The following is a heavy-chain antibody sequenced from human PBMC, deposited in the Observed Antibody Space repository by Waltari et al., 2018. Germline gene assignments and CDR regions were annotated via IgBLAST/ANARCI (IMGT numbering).Heavy chain of an antibody. V-gene: IGHV3-53*02. J-gene: IGHJ6*03. CDR1: GFTVSRTS. CDR3: ASRGMEVRNYYYMDV. Sequence: EVQLVETGGGLIQPGGSLRLSCPASGFTVSRTSMSLVRQAPGKGLEWVAVIYSGGSTYYADSVKGRFTISRDNSKNTLYLQMNSLRAEDTAVYYCASRGMEVRNYYYMDVWGKGTTVTVSS. CDR2: IYSGGST. D-gene: IGHD6-13*01.